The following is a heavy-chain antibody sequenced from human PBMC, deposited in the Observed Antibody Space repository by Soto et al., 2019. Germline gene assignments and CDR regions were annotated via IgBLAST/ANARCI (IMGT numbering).Heavy chain of an antibody. CDR3: ARVGSSSWYGVDYYYYGMDV. V-gene: IGHV3-53*01. J-gene: IGHJ6*02. CDR2: IYSGGST. CDR1: GFTVSSNY. D-gene: IGHD6-13*01. Sequence: GGSLRLSCAASGFTVSSNYMSWVRQAPGKGLEWVSVIYSGGSTYYADSVKGRFTISRDNSKNTLYLQMNSLRAEDTAVYYCARVGSSSWYGVDYYYYGMDVWGQGTTVTVSS.